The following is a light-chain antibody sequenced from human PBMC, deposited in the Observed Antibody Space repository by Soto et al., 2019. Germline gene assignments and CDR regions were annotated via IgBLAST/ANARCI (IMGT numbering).Light chain of an antibody. CDR2: GAS. CDR1: QSVSSN. J-gene: IGKJ4*01. CDR3: QQNNNLPLT. Sequence: EIVMTQSPATLSVSPGERATLSCRASQSVSSNLAWYQQKPGQAPRLLIYGASTRATGIPARFSGSGSGTEFTLNISSLQSEDFALYYCQQNNNLPLTFGGGTKVEI. V-gene: IGKV3-15*01.